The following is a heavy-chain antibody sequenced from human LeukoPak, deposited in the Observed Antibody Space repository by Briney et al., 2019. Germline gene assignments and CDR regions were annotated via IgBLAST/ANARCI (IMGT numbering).Heavy chain of an antibody. CDR2: IYPGDSDT. CDR3: ARRRGRGYSYGPIDY. D-gene: IGHD5-18*01. Sequence: GESLKISCKGSGYSFTSYWIGWVRRMPGKGLEGMGIIYPGDSDTRYSPSFQGQVTIPADKSISTAYLQWSSLKASDTAMYYCARRRGRGYSYGPIDYWGQGTLVTVSS. J-gene: IGHJ4*02. V-gene: IGHV5-51*01. CDR1: GYSFTSYW.